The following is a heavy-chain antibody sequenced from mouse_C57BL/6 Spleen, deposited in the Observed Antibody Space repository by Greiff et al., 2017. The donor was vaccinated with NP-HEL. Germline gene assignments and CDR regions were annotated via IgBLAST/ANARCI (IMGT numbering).Heavy chain of an antibody. CDR2: INYDGSST. CDR1: GFTFSDYY. D-gene: IGHD2-2*01. CDR3: ARGGYDGYWYFDV. Sequence: EVKLMESEGGLVQPGSSMKLSCTASGFTFSDYYMAWVRQVPEKGLEWVANINYDGSSTYYLDSLKSRFIISRDNAKNILYLQMSSLKSEDTATYYCARGGYDGYWYFDVWGTGTTVTVSS. J-gene: IGHJ1*03. V-gene: IGHV5-16*01.